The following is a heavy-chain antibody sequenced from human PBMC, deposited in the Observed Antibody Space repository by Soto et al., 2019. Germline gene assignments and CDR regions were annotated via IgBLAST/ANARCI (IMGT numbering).Heavy chain of an antibody. J-gene: IGHJ4*02. V-gene: IGHV1-3*01. CDR2: INAGNGNT. D-gene: IGHD3-10*01. CDR3: AREPRSCLDGPIDF. CDR1: GYTFTSYA. Sequence: QVQLVQSGAEVKKPGASVKVSCKASGYTFTSYAMHWVRQAPGQRLEWMGWINAGNGNTKYSQKFQGRVTITRDTSAGTSYKGPDRLGSEGKAVEFCAREPRSCLDGPIDFLGQGTLVTVSS.